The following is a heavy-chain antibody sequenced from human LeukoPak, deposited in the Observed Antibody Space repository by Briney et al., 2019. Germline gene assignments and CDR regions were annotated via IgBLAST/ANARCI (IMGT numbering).Heavy chain of an antibody. J-gene: IGHJ4*02. CDR1: GITFSHYW. Sequence: GGSLRLSCEASGITFSHYWMHWARQAPGKGLVWVSRTNTDGSSTSYMDSVKGRFTISRDNAKNTIYLQMNSLRAEDAAVYYCVPSDSSGLDWGQGTLVTVSS. D-gene: IGHD3-22*01. V-gene: IGHV3-74*01. CDR3: VPSDSSGLD. CDR2: TNTDGSST.